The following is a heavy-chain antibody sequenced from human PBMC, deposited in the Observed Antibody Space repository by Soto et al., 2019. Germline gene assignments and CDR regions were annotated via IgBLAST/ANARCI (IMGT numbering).Heavy chain of an antibody. CDR3: ARHNYGSGSTYFDY. CDR2: IYYSGST. Sequence: QVQLQESGPGLVKPSETLSLTCTVSGGSISSYYWSWIRQPPGKGLEWIGYIYYSGSTNYNPSLKSRVTISVDTSKNQVSLKLNSMTAADPAVYYCARHNYGSGSTYFDYWGQGTLVTVSS. V-gene: IGHV4-59*08. J-gene: IGHJ4*02. D-gene: IGHD3-10*01. CDR1: GGSISSYY.